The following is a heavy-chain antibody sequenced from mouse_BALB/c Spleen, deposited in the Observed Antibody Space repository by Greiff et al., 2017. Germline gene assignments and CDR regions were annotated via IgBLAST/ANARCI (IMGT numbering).Heavy chain of an antibody. CDR1: GFTFSSYG. J-gene: IGHJ3*01. CDR3: ARGGVWFAY. V-gene: IGHV5-6-3*01. Sequence: EVHLVESGGGLVQPGGSLKLSCAASGFTFSSYGMSWVRQTPDKRLELVATINSNGGSTYYPDSVKGRFTISRDNAKNTLYLQMSSLKSEDTAMYYCARGGVWFAYWGQGTLVTVSA. CDR2: INSNGGST.